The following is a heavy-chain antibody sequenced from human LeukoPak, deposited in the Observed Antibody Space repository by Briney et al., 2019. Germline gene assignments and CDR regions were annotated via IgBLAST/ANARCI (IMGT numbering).Heavy chain of an antibody. CDR3: ARVPAAREAIDY. Sequence: SETLSLTCTVSGGSISSYYWSWIRQPPGKGLEWIGYIYYSGSTNYNPSLKSRVTISVDTSKNQFSLKLSSVTAADTAVYYRARVPAAREAIDYWGQGTLVTVSS. J-gene: IGHJ4*02. CDR2: IYYSGST. CDR1: GGSISSYY. V-gene: IGHV4-59*01. D-gene: IGHD2-2*01.